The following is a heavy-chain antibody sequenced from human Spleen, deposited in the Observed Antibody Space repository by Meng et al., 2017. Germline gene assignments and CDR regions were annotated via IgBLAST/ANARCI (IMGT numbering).Heavy chain of an antibody. CDR1: KCIFSNYW. J-gene: IGHJ4*02. CDR3: ARDGDY. CDR2: INSDGSAT. Sequence: GGSLRLSCAASKCIFSNYWMHWVRQAPGKGLVWVSRINSDGSATSYADSVKGRFTISRDNAKNTLYLQMNSLRSEDTAVYYCARDGDYWGQGTLVTVSS. V-gene: IGHV3-74*01.